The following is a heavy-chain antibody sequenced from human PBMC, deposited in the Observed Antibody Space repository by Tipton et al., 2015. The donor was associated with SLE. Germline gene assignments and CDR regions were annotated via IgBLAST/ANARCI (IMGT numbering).Heavy chain of an antibody. CDR3: ARRGTGYCTGGLCYYFDY. CDR2: INLCGST. J-gene: IGHJ4*02. Sequence: TLSLTCAVYGRSFRGYYWSWIRQPPGKGLEWIGEINLCGSTTYNPSLNSRVTISVDTSKNQFSLKLSSVTAADTAVYYCARRGTGYCTGGLCYYFDYWAQGTLVTVSS. V-gene: IGHV4-34*01. D-gene: IGHD2-8*02. CDR1: GRSFRGYY.